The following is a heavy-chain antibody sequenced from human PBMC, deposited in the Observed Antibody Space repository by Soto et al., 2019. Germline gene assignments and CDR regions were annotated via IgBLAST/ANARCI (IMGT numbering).Heavy chain of an antibody. D-gene: IGHD3-3*01. CDR3: AHRVLRTVFGLVTTTAIYFDF. J-gene: IGHJ4*02. CDR2: IYWDDDK. V-gene: IGHV2-5*02. Sequence: QITLNESGHSPVKPRQTLTLTCSFLGFSLTTSSAGVRSIRLSSGKAPERLALIYWDDDKRYSPSLRSKVTVTNDTSKNQVVLTMADLDPADRATYYFAHRVLRTVFGLVTTTAIYFDFWGQGTPVAVSS. CDR1: GFSLTTSSAG.